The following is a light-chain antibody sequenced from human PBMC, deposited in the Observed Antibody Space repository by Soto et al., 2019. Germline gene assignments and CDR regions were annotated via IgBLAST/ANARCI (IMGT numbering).Light chain of an antibody. J-gene: IGLJ2*01. CDR1: SSDVGTYNL. CDR2: EVT. CDR3: CSYAPYNFLI. V-gene: IGLV2-23*02. Sequence: QSALTQPASVSGSPGQSTTISCTGTSSDVGTYNLVSWYRQHPGKAPKLMIYEVTKRPSGVSDRFSGSKSGNTASLTISGLQAEDEADYYCCSYAPYNFLIFGGGTKLTVL.